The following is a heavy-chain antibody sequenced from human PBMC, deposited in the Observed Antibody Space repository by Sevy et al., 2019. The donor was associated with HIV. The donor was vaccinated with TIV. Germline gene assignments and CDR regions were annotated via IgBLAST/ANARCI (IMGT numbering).Heavy chain of an antibody. J-gene: IGHJ3*02. D-gene: IGHD3-22*01. CDR2: ISAYNGNT. CDR1: GYTFTSYG. Sequence: ASVKVSCKASGYTFTSYGISWVRQALGQGLEWMGWISAYNGNTNYAQKLQGRVTMTTDTSTSTAYMELRSLRSDDTAVYYCARVFLYDSSGYDAFDIWGQGTMVTVSS. V-gene: IGHV1-18*01. CDR3: ARVFLYDSSGYDAFDI.